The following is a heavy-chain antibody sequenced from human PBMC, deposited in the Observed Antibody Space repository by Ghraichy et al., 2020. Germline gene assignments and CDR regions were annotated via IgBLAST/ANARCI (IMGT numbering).Heavy chain of an antibody. J-gene: IGHJ6*02. V-gene: IGHV3-66*04. CDR2: IYDDGTT. D-gene: IGHD3-16*01. Sequence: GGSLRLSCAASGFTFSADWLHSLPQAPGKGLEWVSVIYDDGTTYYIDSVKGRFTISRDNSRNTLYLQMNSLTDEDAAVYYCARRLYGITPAYYYGMDVWGQGTTVTVSS. CDR3: ARRLYGITPAYYYGMDV. CDR1: GFTFSADW.